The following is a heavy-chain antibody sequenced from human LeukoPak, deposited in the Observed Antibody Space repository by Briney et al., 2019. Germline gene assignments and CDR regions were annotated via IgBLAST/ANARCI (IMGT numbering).Heavy chain of an antibody. D-gene: IGHD3-10*01. CDR1: GFTFSSYA. J-gene: IGHJ4*02. Sequence: GGSLRLSCAASGFTFSSYAMSWVRQAPGEGVEWGSAISGGGGSTYYADSVKGRFTISRDNSKNTLYLQMNSLRAEDTAVYYCAKYGSGSYYNPSFYWGQGTLVTVSS. CDR3: AKYGSGSYYNPSFY. V-gene: IGHV3-23*01. CDR2: ISGGGGST.